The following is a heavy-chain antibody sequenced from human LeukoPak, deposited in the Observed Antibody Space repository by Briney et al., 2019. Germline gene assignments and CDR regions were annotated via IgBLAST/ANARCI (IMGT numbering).Heavy chain of an antibody. V-gene: IGHV1-18*01. J-gene: IGHJ3*02. CDR2: ISGYNGNT. CDR1: SYTFTRYG. CDR3: ARRGINDAFDI. D-gene: IGHD1-26*01. Sequence: GASVKVSCKASSYTFTRYGISWVRQAPGQGLEWMGWISGYNGNTNYAQKFQGRVSMTADTSTSTAYMELRSLRSDDTAVYYCARRGINDAFDIWGQGTMVTVSS.